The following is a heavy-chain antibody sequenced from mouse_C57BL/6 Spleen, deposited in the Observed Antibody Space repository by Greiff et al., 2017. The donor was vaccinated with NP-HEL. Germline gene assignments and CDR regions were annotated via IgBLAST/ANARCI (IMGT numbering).Heavy chain of an antibody. CDR1: GYTFTSYW. CDR3: ATNWGDWYFDV. Sequence: QVQLQQPGAELVKPGASVKLSCKASGYTFTSYWMHWVKQRPGQGLEWIGMIHPNSGSTNYNEKFKSKATLTVDKSSSTAYMQLSSLTSEDSAVYYCATNWGDWYFDVWGTGTTVTVSS. D-gene: IGHD4-1*01. J-gene: IGHJ1*03. V-gene: IGHV1-64*01. CDR2: IHPNSGST.